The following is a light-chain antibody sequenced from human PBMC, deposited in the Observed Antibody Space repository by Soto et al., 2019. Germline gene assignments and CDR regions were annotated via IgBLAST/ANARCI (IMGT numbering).Light chain of an antibody. J-gene: IGKJ1*01. V-gene: IGKV1-39*01. Sequence: DIQMTQSPSSLSGSAGDRVTITCRASPSISSYLNWYQQKPGEAPKVLMYGTSILQTGVPSRFSGSGSGTDFTLTSSSLQPEDFAPHSCQQSYSTHWTFGQSTKVDIK. CDR2: GTS. CDR1: PSISSY. CDR3: QQSYSTHWT.